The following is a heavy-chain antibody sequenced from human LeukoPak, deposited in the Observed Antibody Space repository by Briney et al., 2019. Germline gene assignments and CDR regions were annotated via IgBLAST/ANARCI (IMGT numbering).Heavy chain of an antibody. D-gene: IGHD4-23*01. Sequence: QPGRSLRLSCAASGFTFSSYGMHWVRQAPGKGLEWVAVIWYDGSNKYYAGSVKGRFTISRDNSKNTLYLQMNSLRAEDTAVYYCARDRATVVTYYFDYWGQGTLVTVSS. CDR2: IWYDGSNK. CDR3: ARDRATVVTYYFDY. CDR1: GFTFSSYG. J-gene: IGHJ4*02. V-gene: IGHV3-33*01.